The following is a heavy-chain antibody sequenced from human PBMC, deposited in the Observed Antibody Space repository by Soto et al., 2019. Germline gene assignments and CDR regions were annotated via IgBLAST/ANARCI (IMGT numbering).Heavy chain of an antibody. CDR2: IYHSGST. CDR1: GGSISSSNW. Sequence: SETLSLTCAVSGGSISSSNWWSWVRQPPGKGLEWIGEIYHSGSTNYNPSLKSRVTISVDKSKNQFSLKLSSVTAADTAVYYCARALRIQLWEKPNWFDPWGQGTLVTVSS. D-gene: IGHD5-18*01. CDR3: ARALRIQLWEKPNWFDP. V-gene: IGHV4-4*02. J-gene: IGHJ5*02.